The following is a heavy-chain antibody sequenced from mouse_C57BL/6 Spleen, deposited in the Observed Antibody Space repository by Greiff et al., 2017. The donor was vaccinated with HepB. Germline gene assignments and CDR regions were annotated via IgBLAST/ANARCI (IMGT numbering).Heavy chain of an antibody. CDR3: ARRGGYYGFAY. V-gene: IGHV1-42*01. CDR2: INPSTGGT. CDR1: GYSFTGYY. D-gene: IGHD2-3*01. J-gene: IGHJ3*01. Sequence: VQLQQSGPELVKPEASVKISCKASGYSFTGYYMNWVKQSPEKSLEWIGEINPSTGGTTYNQKFKAKATLTVDKSSSTAYMQLKSLTSEDSAVYYCARRGGYYGFAYWGQGTLVTVSA.